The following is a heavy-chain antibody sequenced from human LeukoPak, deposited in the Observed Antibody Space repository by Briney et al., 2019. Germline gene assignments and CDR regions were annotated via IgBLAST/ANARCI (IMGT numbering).Heavy chain of an antibody. Sequence: GASVKVSCTASGYTFTSYGISWVRQAPGQRREWMGWISAYNGNTNNAQKLQGRVTMTTDTSTSTAYMELRSLRSDDTAVYYCARGARGYYDILTGYYVAFDIWGQGKMVTVSS. CDR3: ARGARGYYDILTGYYVAFDI. CDR2: ISAYNGNT. J-gene: IGHJ3*02. V-gene: IGHV1-18*01. D-gene: IGHD3-9*01. CDR1: GYTFTSYG.